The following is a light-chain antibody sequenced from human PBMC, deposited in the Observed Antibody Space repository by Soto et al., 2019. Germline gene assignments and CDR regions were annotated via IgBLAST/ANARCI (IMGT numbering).Light chain of an antibody. Sequence: DIQMAQSPSTLSGSVGDRVTITCRASQTISSWLAWYQQKPGKAPKLLIYDASSFESGVPSRFSGSGSGTEFTLTISSLQPDDFATYYCQQYDRYSPWTFGLGTKVDIK. V-gene: IGKV1-5*01. CDR1: QTISSW. J-gene: IGKJ1*01. CDR2: DAS. CDR3: QQYDRYSPWT.